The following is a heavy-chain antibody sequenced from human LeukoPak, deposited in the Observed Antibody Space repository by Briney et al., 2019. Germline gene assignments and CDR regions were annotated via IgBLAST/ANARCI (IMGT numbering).Heavy chain of an antibody. CDR2: INHSGST. Sequence: SETLSLTCAVYGGSFSGYYWSWIRQPPGKGPEWIGEINHSGSTNYNPSLKSRVTISVDTSKNQFSLKLSSVTAADTAVYYCARGEVGHALDYWGQGTLVTVSS. CDR1: GGSFSGYY. V-gene: IGHV4-34*01. CDR3: ARGEVGHALDY. J-gene: IGHJ4*02.